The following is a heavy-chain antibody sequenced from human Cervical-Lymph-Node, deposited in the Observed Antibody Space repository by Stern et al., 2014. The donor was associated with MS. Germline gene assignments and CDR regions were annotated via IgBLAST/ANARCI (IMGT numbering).Heavy chain of an antibody. V-gene: IGHV2-5*02. CDR1: GFSLRTNGVA. CDR3: VYAPPGDCLEDAFDI. Sequence: EESGPTLVQPTETLRLTCTFSGFSLRTNGVAGGRHPQAPGKALELLILIYWDGDKRYNPSLKRRLTITTDASQSQVVLKMTSLDPVDTATYYCVYAPPGDCLEDAFDIWGQGTMVTISS. D-gene: IGHD2-21*02. J-gene: IGHJ3*02. CDR2: IYWDGDK.